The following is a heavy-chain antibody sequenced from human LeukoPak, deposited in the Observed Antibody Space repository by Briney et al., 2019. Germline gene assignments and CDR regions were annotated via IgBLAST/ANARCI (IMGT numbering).Heavy chain of an antibody. CDR1: GGSISSYY. V-gene: IGHV4-59*01. CDR2: ITSSGNT. Sequence: SETLSLTCSVSGGSISSYYWSWIRQPPGKGLEWIRNITSSGNTNDKPSLKSRVTISVDTSKHQFSPKLSSVTAADTAVYDCATRSTGVAATFDCWGQGALVTVSS. D-gene: IGHD2-15*01. CDR3: ATRSTGVAATFDC. J-gene: IGHJ4*01.